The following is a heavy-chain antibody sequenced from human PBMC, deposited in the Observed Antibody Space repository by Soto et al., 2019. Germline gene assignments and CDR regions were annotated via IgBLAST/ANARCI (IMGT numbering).Heavy chain of an antibody. D-gene: IGHD2-2*01. V-gene: IGHV4-30-2*01. CDR3: ARAQRDKKYQDYFDY. Sequence: PSETLSLTCAVSGGSISSGGYSWSWIRQPPGKGLEWIGYIYHSGSTYYNPSLKSRVTISVDRSKNQFSLKLNSVTAADTAVYYCARAQRDKKYQDYFDYWGQGTLVTVSS. CDR1: GGSISSGGYS. J-gene: IGHJ4*02. CDR2: IYHSGST.